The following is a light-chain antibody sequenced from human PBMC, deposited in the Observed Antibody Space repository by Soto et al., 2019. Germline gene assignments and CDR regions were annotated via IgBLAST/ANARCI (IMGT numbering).Light chain of an antibody. J-gene: IGKJ2*01. CDR3: QQTYSLPDT. V-gene: IGKV1-39*01. CDR2: AAS. Sequence: DIQMTQSPSSLSASVGDRVTITCRASQIINNYVNWYQQKPGEAPKLLIYAASSLPSGVPSRFSGSGSGTTFTLTISSLQPEDFAAYYCQQTYSLPDTFGQGTKLE. CDR1: QIINNY.